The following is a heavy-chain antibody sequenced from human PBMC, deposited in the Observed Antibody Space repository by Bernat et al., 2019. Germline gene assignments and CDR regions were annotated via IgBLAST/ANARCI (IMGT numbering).Heavy chain of an antibody. V-gene: IGHV3-53*01. CDR1: GFTVSSNY. J-gene: IGHJ4*02. Sequence: EVQLVESGGGLIQPGGSLRLSCAASGFTVSSNYLTWVRQAPGKGLEWVSLIYSDDSTYYADSVKGRFTSSRDNSKNTLYLQMNSLRADDTAVYYCAKAGAVTSYYLDSWGQGTLVTVSS. CDR3: AKAGAVTSYYLDS. CDR2: IYSDDST. D-gene: IGHD4-17*01.